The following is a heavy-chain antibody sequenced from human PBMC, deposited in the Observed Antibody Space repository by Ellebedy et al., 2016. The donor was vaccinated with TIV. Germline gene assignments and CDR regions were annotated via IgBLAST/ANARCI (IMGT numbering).Heavy chain of an antibody. CDR1: GFTFSSYW. CDR3: ARDKLQNAVAGSNFDY. V-gene: IGHV3-7*01. J-gene: IGHJ4*02. D-gene: IGHD6-19*01. CDR2: IKQDGSEQ. Sequence: GGSLRLXCAASGFTFSSYWMSWVRQAPGKGLEWVANIKQDGSEQYYVDSVKGRFTISRDNAKNSLFLQMNNLRAEDTAVYYCARDKLQNAVAGSNFDYWGQGALVTVSS.